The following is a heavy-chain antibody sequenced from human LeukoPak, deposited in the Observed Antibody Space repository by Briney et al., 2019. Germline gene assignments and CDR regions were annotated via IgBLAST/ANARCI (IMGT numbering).Heavy chain of an antibody. V-gene: IGHV4-34*01. CDR1: GGSFSGYY. D-gene: IGHD2-15*01. J-gene: IGHJ4*02. Sequence: SSETLSLTCAVYGGSFSGYYWSWIRQPPGKGLEWIGEINHSGSTNYNPSLKSRVTISVDTSKNQFSLKLSSVTAADTAVYYCARTRRKWRSPNRALFDYWGQGTLVTVSS. CDR2: INHSGST. CDR3: ARTRRKWRSPNRALFDY.